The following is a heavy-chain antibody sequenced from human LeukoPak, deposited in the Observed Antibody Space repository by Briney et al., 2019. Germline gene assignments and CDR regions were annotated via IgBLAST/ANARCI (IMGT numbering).Heavy chain of an antibody. Sequence: GGSLRLSCAASGFTFSNYGMSWVRQAPGKGLEWVSAISGSGGSTYYADSVKGRFTISRDNSKNTLYLQMNSLRAEDTAVYYCAKSRGYCSGGSCYSDYWGQGTLVTVSS. D-gene: IGHD2-15*01. CDR2: ISGSGGST. CDR3: AKSRGYCSGGSCYSDY. CDR1: GFTFSNYG. V-gene: IGHV3-23*01. J-gene: IGHJ4*02.